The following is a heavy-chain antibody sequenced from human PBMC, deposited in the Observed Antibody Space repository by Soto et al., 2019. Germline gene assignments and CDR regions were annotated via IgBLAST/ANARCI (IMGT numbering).Heavy chain of an antibody. Sequence: LRLSCAASGFTFDDYAMHWVRQAPGKGLEWVSGISWNSGSIGYADSVKGRFTISRDNAKNSLYLQMNSLRAEDTAVYYCARPVAQGAFDIWGQGTMVTVSS. J-gene: IGHJ3*02. CDR1: GFTFDDYA. CDR3: ARPVAQGAFDI. V-gene: IGHV3-9*01. D-gene: IGHD2-15*01. CDR2: ISWNSGSI.